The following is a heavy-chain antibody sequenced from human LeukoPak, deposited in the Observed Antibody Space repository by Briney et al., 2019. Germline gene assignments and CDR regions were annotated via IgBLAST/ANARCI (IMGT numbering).Heavy chain of an antibody. J-gene: IGHJ4*02. V-gene: IGHV3-48*04. CDR3: ASGGKQTNWGNY. D-gene: IGHD7-27*01. CDR1: GFTFSSYS. Sequence: GGSLRLSCAASGFTFSSYSMNWVRQAPGKGLEWVSYISSSGNTIYYADSVKGRFTISRDNAKNSRYLQMNSLRAEDTAVYYCASGGKQTNWGNYWGQGTLVTVSS. CDR2: ISSSGNTI.